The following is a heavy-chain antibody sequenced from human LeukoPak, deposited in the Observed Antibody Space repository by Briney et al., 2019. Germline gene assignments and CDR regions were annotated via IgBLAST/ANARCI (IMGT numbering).Heavy chain of an antibody. Sequence: GGSLRLSCAASGFTFSSYWMHWVRQAPGKGLVWVSHINSDGSSTSYADSVKGRFTISRDNAKNTLYLQMNSLRAEDTAVYYCARGGRYYDSSGFYGGTNFDYWGQGTLVTVSS. CDR2: INSDGSST. CDR1: GFTFSSYW. CDR3: ARGGRYYDSSGFYGGTNFDY. J-gene: IGHJ4*02. D-gene: IGHD3-22*01. V-gene: IGHV3-74*01.